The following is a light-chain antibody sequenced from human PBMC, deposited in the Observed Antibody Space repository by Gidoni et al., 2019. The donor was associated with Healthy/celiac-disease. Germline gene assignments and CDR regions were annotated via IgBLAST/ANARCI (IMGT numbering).Light chain of an antibody. CDR2: KAS. V-gene: IGKV1-5*03. CDR3: QQYNSYSRT. CDR1: QSISSW. Sequence: DIQITQSPSTLYASVGDRVTITCRASQSISSWLARYQQKPGKAPKLLIYKASSLESGVPSRFSGSGSGTEFTLTISSLQPDDFATYYCQQYNSYSRTFGQGTKVEIK. J-gene: IGKJ1*01.